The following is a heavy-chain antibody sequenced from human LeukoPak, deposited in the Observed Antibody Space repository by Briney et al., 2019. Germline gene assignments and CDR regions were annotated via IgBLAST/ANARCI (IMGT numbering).Heavy chain of an antibody. CDR3: ARVRYYGSPPLGY. J-gene: IGHJ4*02. Sequence: GGPLRLSCAASGFTFSSYSMNWVRQAPGKGLEWVSSISSSSSYIYYADSVKGRFTISRDNAKNSLYLQMNSLRAEDTAVYYCARVRYYGSPPLGYWGQGTLVTVSS. CDR1: GFTFSSYS. D-gene: IGHD3-10*01. CDR2: ISSSSSYI. V-gene: IGHV3-21*01.